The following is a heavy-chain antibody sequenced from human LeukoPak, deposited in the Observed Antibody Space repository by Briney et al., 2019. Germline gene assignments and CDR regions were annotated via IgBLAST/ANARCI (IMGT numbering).Heavy chain of an antibody. CDR1: GYTFTSYY. CDR3: ARAWYYYDSSGPVYYFDY. J-gene: IGHJ4*02. CDR2: INPSGGST. D-gene: IGHD3-22*01. Sequence: ASMKVSCKASGYTFTSYYMHWVRQAPGQGLEWMGIINPSGGSTSYAQKFQGRVTMTRDTSTSTVYMELSSLRSEDTAVYYCARAWYYYDSSGPVYYFDYWGQGTLVTVSS. V-gene: IGHV1-46*01.